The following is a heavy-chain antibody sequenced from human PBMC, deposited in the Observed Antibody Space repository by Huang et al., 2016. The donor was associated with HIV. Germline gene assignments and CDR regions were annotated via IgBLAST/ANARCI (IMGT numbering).Heavy chain of an antibody. CDR3: ARGFRAKPGDY. CDR2: INPDGSER. Sequence: EVQLVESGGGLVQPGRSLRLSCAASGFTFRSYWMNWVRQTPGRGLEGLANINPDGSERHYVDSVRGRFTISRDNANNSLSLQLNGLKAEDSAVYYCARGFRAKPGDYWGQGTLAIVSS. CDR1: GFTFRSYW. J-gene: IGHJ4*02. V-gene: IGHV3-7*01.